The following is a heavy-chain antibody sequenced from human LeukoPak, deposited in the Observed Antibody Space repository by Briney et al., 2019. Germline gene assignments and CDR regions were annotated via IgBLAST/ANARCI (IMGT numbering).Heavy chain of an antibody. CDR2: ISSSSSYI. Sequence: PGGSLRLSCAASGFTFSRYWMHWVRQAPGKGLEWVSSISSSSSYIYYADSVKGRFTISRDNAKNSLYLQMNSLRAEDTAVYYCATGITIFGVVMGHDYWGQGTLVTVSS. CDR3: ATGITIFGVVMGHDY. V-gene: IGHV3-21*01. CDR1: GFTFSRYW. J-gene: IGHJ4*02. D-gene: IGHD3-3*01.